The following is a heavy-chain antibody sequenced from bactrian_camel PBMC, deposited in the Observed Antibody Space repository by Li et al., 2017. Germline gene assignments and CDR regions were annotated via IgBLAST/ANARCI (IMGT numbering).Heavy chain of an antibody. CDR1: SYTFGGNSC. J-gene: IGHJ4*01. CDR2: LYTGGGYT. D-gene: IGHD1*01. V-gene: IGHV3S1*01. Sequence: VQLVESGGGSVQTGGSLTLSCTASSYTFGGNSCMGWFRQAPGKTREGVAALYTGGGYTYYADSVEGRFAISQDNAKNTLTLQMDNLKSEDTAMYYCAAVRARSSRVCAGLDAKPSAYIYYGQGTQVTVS.